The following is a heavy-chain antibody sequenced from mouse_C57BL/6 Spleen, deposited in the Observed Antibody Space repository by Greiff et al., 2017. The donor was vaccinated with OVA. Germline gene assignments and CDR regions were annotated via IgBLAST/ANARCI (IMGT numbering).Heavy chain of an antibody. J-gene: IGHJ3*01. D-gene: IGHD2-5*01. Sequence: VQLQQSGAELVRPGASVKLSCTASGFNIKDDYMHWVKQRPEQGLEWIGWIDPENGDTEYASKFQGKATITADTSSNTAYLQLSSLTSEDTAVYYCTTLYYSNPWFAYWGQGTLVTVSA. CDR1: GFNIKDDY. CDR2: IDPENGDT. V-gene: IGHV14-4*01. CDR3: TTLYYSNPWFAY.